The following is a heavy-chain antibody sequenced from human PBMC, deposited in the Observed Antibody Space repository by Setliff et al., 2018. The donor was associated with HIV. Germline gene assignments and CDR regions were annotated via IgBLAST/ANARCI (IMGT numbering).Heavy chain of an antibody. CDR1: GYTFTGYY. D-gene: IGHD3-10*01. Sequence: ASVKVSCKASGYTFTGYYIHWVRQAPGQGLEWMEWIHPNSGGTNYAQKFQGRVVMTRDTSISTAYMELSRLRSDDTAVYYWARGPYDSGTNWFDPWGQGTLVTVSS. CDR2: IHPNSGGT. V-gene: IGHV1-2*02. J-gene: IGHJ5*02. CDR3: ARGPYDSGTNWFDP.